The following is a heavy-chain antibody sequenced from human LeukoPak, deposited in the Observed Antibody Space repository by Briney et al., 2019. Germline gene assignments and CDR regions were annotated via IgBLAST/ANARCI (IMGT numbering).Heavy chain of an antibody. D-gene: IGHD3-22*01. CDR2: IYYNGSP. Sequence: PSETLSLTCTVSGASLIRYYWNSIWEPPGKGLECIGYIYYNGSPNYTPSLKSRVTMSQDTSKNQFSLKLTSAADADTAVCYCERDSRSYERSGYYHFDYWGQGSLVSVSS. CDR1: GASLIRYY. J-gene: IGHJ4*02. V-gene: IGHV4-59*01. CDR3: ERDSRSYERSGYYHFDY.